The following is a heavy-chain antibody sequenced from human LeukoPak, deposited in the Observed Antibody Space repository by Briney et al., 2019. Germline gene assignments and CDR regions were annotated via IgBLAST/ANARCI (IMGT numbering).Heavy chain of an antibody. CDR2: IYSGGRT. CDR1: GFSVSSNY. V-gene: IGHV3-66*02. Sequence: GGSLRLSCAASGFSVSSNYMSWVRQAPGKGLEWVSIIYSGGRTHYVDSVKGRFTISRDNSKNTLYLQMNSLRVEDTAVYYCARAVGDSSGYPYYYYYYYMDVWGKGTTVTVSS. D-gene: IGHD3-22*01. J-gene: IGHJ6*03. CDR3: ARAVGDSSGYPYYYYYYYMDV.